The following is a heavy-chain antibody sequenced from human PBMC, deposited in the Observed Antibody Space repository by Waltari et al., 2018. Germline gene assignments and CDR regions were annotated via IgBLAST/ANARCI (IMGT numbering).Heavy chain of an antibody. J-gene: IGHJ2*01. Sequence: QVQLVQSGAEVKKPGASVKVSCKASGYTFTSYAMHWVRQAPGQRLEWMGWINAGNGNTKYSQKFQGRVTITRDTSASTADMELSSLRSEDTAVYYCARVVRAARPDWYFDLWGRGTLVTVSS. CDR3: ARVVRAARPDWYFDL. CDR2: INAGNGNT. D-gene: IGHD6-6*01. V-gene: IGHV1-3*01. CDR1: GYTFTSYA.